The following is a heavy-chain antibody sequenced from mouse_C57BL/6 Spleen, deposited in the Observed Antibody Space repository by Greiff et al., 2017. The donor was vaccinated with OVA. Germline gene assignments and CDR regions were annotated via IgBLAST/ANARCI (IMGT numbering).Heavy chain of an antibody. J-gene: IGHJ4*01. V-gene: IGHV1-69*01. D-gene: IGHD5-1*01. Sequence: QVQLKQPGAELVMPGASVKLSCKASGYTFTSYWMHWVKQRPGQGLEWIGEIDPSDSYTNYNQKFKGKSTLTVDKSSSTAYMQLSSLTSEDSAVYYCARSSYGSPMDYWGQGTSVTVSS. CDR3: ARSSYGSPMDY. CDR1: GYTFTSYW. CDR2: IDPSDSYT.